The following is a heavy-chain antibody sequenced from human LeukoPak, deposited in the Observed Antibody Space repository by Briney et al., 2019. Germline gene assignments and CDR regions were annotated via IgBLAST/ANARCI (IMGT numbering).Heavy chain of an antibody. CDR1: GFTFSSYS. CDR3: AREGAYDFWSGYYYYYYMDV. V-gene: IGHV3-7*01. CDR2: IKQDGSEK. D-gene: IGHD3-3*01. J-gene: IGHJ6*03. Sequence: GGSLRLSCAASGFTFSSYSMNWVRQAPGKGLEWVANIKQDGSEKYYVDSVKGRFTISRDNAKNSLYLQMNSLRAEDTAVYYCAREGAYDFWSGYYYYYYMDVWGKGTTVTVSS.